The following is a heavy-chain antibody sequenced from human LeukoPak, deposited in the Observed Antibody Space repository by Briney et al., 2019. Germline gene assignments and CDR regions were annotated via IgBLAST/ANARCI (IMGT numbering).Heavy chain of an antibody. Sequence: SETLSLPFTVSGASIDSHYWSWIRPPAGKGGEWIGRIYISGSTNYNSALQSRVTMSVDTSKNQFSLKLTSVTAAETAVYYCARALNPLPGTYYFDYWGQGTLVTVSS. J-gene: IGHJ4*02. CDR2: IYISGST. D-gene: IGHD2-15*01. V-gene: IGHV4-4*07. CDR3: ARALNPLPGTYYFDY. CDR1: GASIDSHY.